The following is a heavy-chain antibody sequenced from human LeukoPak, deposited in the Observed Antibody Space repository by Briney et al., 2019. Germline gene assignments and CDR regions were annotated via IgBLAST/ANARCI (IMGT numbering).Heavy chain of an antibody. D-gene: IGHD4-17*01. Sequence: PGMSLRHSCAASGFTFSTYGMHWVRQAPGKGLEWVAVITYDGSNKYYSDSVKGRFTISRDNSKNTLYLQMNSLRAEDTAVYYCAKDRYGDHLRVFDYWGQGTLVTVSS. V-gene: IGHV3-30*18. CDR1: GFTFSTYG. CDR3: AKDRYGDHLRVFDY. CDR2: ITYDGSNK. J-gene: IGHJ4*02.